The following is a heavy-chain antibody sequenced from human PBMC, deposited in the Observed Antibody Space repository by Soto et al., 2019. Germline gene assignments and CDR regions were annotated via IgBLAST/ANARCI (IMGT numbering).Heavy chain of an antibody. CDR3: AKGAVVRGVYDLDY. J-gene: IGHJ4*02. CDR1: GFTFSSYA. CDR2: ISGSGGST. D-gene: IGHD3-10*01. V-gene: IGHV3-23*01. Sequence: EVQLLESGGGLVQPGGSRRLSCAASGFTFSSYAMNWVRQAPGKGLEWVSAISGSGGSTYYADSVKGRFTISRDNSKNTLYLQMNSLRAEDTAVYYCAKGAVVRGVYDLDYWGQGTLVTVSS.